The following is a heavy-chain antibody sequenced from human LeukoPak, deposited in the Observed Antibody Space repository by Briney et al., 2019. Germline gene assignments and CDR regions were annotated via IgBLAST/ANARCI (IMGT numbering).Heavy chain of an antibody. Sequence: ASVKVSCKASGYTFTSYGISWVRQAPGQGLEWMGWISAYNGNTNYAQKLQGRVTMTTDTSTSTAYMELRSLRSDDTAVYYCARQYCGGDCHFGYNWFDPWGQGTLVTVSS. CDR3: ARQYCGGDCHFGYNWFDP. CDR2: ISAYNGNT. J-gene: IGHJ5*02. V-gene: IGHV1-18*04. CDR1: GYTFTSYG. D-gene: IGHD2-21*02.